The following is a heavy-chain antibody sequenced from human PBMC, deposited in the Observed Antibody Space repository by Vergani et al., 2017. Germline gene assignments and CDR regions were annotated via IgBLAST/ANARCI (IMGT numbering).Heavy chain of an antibody. J-gene: IGHJ4*02. CDR2: TYYRSKWYN. Sequence: QVQLQQSGPGLVKPSQTLSLTCAISGDSVSSNSAAWNWIRQSPSRGLEWLGRTYYRSKWYNDYAVSVKSRITINPDTSKNQFSLQLNSVTAADTAVYYCARGARHYDSSGFDYWGQGTLVTVSS. D-gene: IGHD3-22*01. CDR1: GDSVSSNSAA. CDR3: ARGARHYDSSGFDY. V-gene: IGHV6-1*01.